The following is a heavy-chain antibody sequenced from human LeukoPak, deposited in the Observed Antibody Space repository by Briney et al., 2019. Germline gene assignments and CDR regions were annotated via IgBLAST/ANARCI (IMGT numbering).Heavy chain of an antibody. CDR1: GFTFSTAG. CDR2: IWDDGINK. CDR3: ATTRFHSGECIAY. V-gene: IGHV3-33*01. J-gene: IGHJ4*02. Sequence: PGNSLSLSCAASGFTFSTAGMHCVRQAPDKGLWWVSVIWDDGINKEYADSVKGRVTISRDNFKNTLYLQMNSLRAEDTAVYYCATTRFHSGECIAYWGQGTLVTVSS. D-gene: IGHD2-21*01.